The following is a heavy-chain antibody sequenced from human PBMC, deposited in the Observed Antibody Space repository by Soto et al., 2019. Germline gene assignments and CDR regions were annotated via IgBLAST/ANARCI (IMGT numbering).Heavy chain of an antibody. V-gene: IGHV5-51*01. Sequence: PGESLRISCKGSGYSFSNYWIGWVRQMPGKGLEWMGIIYPGDSDTRYGPSFQGQVTISADKSISTAYLQWSSLKTSDSAMYYCVTQSFGLFSDNWGQATVL. CDR2: IYPGDSDT. D-gene: IGHD3-10*01. CDR1: GYSFSNYW. J-gene: IGHJ4*03. CDR3: VTQSFGLFSDN.